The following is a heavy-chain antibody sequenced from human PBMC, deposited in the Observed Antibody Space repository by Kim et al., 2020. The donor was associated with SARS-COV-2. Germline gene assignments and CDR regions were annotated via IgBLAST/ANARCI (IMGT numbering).Heavy chain of an antibody. Sequence: GGSLRLSCAASGFTFSGHAMTWVRQAPGKGLELVSIISGNGDSTYYIDSVKGRFTISRDNSKNTLSLQMDSLRADDTAVYFCAKRYLATGTPFDYWGQGTLVTVSS. CDR1: GFTFSGHA. CDR3: AKRYLATGTPFDY. J-gene: IGHJ4*02. CDR2: ISGNGDST. V-gene: IGHV3-23*01. D-gene: IGHD3-9*01.